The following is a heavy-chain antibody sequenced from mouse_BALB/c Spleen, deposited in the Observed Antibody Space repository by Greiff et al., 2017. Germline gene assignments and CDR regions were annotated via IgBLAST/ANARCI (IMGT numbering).Heavy chain of an antibody. V-gene: IGHV3-2*02. Sequence: EVKLMESGPGLVKPSQSLSLTCTVTGYSITSDYAWNWIRQFPGNKLAWMGYISYSGSTSYNPSLKSRISITRDTSKNQFFLQLNSVTTEDTATYYCARLRQAMDYWGQGTSVTVSS. J-gene: IGHJ4*01. CDR2: ISYSGST. CDR1: GYSITSDYA. D-gene: IGHD2-12*01. CDR3: ARLRQAMDY.